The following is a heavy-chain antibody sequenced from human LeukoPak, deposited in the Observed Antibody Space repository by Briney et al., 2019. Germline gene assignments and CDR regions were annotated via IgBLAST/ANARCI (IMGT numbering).Heavy chain of an antibody. D-gene: IGHD2/OR15-2a*01. CDR1: GYTFSGYY. CDR3: YMDV. CDR2: INPKNGGT. J-gene: IGHJ6*03. Sequence: ASVKVSCKASGYTFSGYYVNWVRQAPGQGLEWVGWINPKNGGTHFAQKFQGRVTMTRGTSISTAYYCTRSLDSSMAAYFYYYMDVWGEGTTITVS. V-gene: IGHV1-2*02.